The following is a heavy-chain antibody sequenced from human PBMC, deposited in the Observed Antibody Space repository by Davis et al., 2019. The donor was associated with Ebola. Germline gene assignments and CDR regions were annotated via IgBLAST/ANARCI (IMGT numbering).Heavy chain of an antibody. CDR3: ARARSYCGGDCYSPWGAFDI. CDR1: GYTFTTYA. CDR2: INAGNGNT. D-gene: IGHD2-21*02. V-gene: IGHV1-3*01. Sequence: AASVKVSCKASGYTFTTYAMHWLRRAPGQRLEWMGWINAGNGNTKYSRKFQGRVTSTRDTSASTVYMELSSLRSEDTAVYYCARARSYCGGDCYSPWGAFDIWGQGTMVTVSS. J-gene: IGHJ3*02.